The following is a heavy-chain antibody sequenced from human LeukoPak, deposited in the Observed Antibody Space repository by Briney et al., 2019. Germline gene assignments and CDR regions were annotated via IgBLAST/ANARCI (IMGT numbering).Heavy chain of an antibody. CDR2: INHSGST. CDR1: GGSFSGYF. CDR3: ARLGAVAGTLAFDY. J-gene: IGHJ4*02. V-gene: IGHV4-34*01. Sequence: SETLSLTCAVYGGSFSGYFWSWTRQPPGKGLEWIGEINHSGSTNYNPSLKSRVTISVDTSKNQFSLKLSSVTAADTAVYYCARLGAVAGTLAFDYWGQGTLVTVSS. D-gene: IGHD6-19*01.